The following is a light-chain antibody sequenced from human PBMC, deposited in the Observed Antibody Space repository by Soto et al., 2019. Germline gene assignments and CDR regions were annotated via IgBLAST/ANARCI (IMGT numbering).Light chain of an antibody. CDR1: QSISTW. CDR2: DAS. J-gene: IGKJ4*01. CDR3: QQYDSYSPLT. Sequence: DLQTTQSPSTLSAYVADRVTITCRASQSISTWLAWYQQKPGKAPKLLIYDASTLEGGVPSRFSGSGSGTEFTLTISGLQPDDFATYYCQQYDSYSPLTFGGGTKVDIK. V-gene: IGKV1-5*01.